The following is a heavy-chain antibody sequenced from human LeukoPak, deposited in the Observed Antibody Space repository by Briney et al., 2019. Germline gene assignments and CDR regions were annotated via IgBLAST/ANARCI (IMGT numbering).Heavy chain of an antibody. D-gene: IGHD6-13*01. CDR2: ISYDGSNK. Sequence: GGSLRLSCAASGFTFSSYAMHWVRQAPGKGLEWVAVISYDGSNKYYADSVKGRFTISRDNSKNTLYLQMNSLRAEDTAVYYCARVGESSWFDYWGQGTLVTVSS. CDR1: GFTFSSYA. J-gene: IGHJ4*02. V-gene: IGHV3-30*01. CDR3: ARVGESSWFDY.